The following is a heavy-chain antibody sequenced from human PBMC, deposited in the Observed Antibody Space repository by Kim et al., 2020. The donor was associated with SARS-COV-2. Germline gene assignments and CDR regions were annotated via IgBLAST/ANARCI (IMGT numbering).Heavy chain of an antibody. CDR1: GFTFSSYA. Sequence: GGSLRLSCAASGFTFSSYAMSWVRQAPGKGLEWVSAISGSGGSTYYADSVKGRFTISRDNSKNTLYLQMNSLRAEDTAVYYCAKEGVAGHWDYYYYGMDVWGQGTTVTVSS. CDR2: ISGSGGST. J-gene: IGHJ6*02. CDR3: AKEGVAGHWDYYYYGMDV. V-gene: IGHV3-23*01. D-gene: IGHD3-10*01.